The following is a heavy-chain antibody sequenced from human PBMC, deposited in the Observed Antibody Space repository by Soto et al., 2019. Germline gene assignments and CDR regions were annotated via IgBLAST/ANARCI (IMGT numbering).Heavy chain of an antibody. V-gene: IGHV1-2*04. D-gene: IGHD4-17*01. J-gene: IGHJ4*02. CDR1: GYTFTSYA. Sequence: GASVKVSCKASGYTFTSYAMHWVRQAPGQGLEWMGWIHPTSGGTKYAQKFQGWVTLTRDTSINTAYMDLNRLKSDDTAVYYCAREYHGTGDYDYWGQGTLVTVSS. CDR2: IHPTSGGT. CDR3: AREYHGTGDYDY.